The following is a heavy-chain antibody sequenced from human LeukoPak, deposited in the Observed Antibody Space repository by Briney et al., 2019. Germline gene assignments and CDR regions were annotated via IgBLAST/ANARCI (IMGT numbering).Heavy chain of an antibody. J-gene: IGHJ4*02. Sequence: SETLSLTCTVSGGSINNYYWSWIRQPAGKGLEWIGRIYTGGTASYNPSLKSRVTMSVDMSKNQFSLKINSLTAADTAVYYCARWYYYDSGDYLRFFDYWGPGTLVTVSS. CDR1: GGSINNYY. V-gene: IGHV4-4*07. D-gene: IGHD3-22*01. CDR3: ARWYYYDSGDYLRFFDY. CDR2: IYTGGTA.